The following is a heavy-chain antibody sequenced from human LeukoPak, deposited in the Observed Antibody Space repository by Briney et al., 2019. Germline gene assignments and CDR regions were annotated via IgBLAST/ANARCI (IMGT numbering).Heavy chain of an antibody. D-gene: IGHD3-10*01. V-gene: IGHV1-18*01. CDR2: ISAYNGNT. Sequence: ASVTVSCKASGYTFTSYGISWVRQAPGQGLEWMGWISAYNGNTNYAQKLQGRVTMTTDTSTSTAYMELRSLRSDDAAVYYCARRGYGSGAPWGYYYYMDVWGKGTTVTVSS. CDR3: ARRGYGSGAPWGYYYYMDV. J-gene: IGHJ6*03. CDR1: GYTFTSYG.